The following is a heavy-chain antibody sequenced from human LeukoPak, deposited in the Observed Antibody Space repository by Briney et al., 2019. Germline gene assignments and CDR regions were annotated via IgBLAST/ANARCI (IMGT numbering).Heavy chain of an antibody. CDR1: GGSISSYY. Sequence: SETLSLTCTVSGGSISSYYWSWIRQPPGKGLEWIGYNYYSGSTNYNPSLKSRVTISVDTSKNQFSLKLSSVTAADTAVYYCARGGSGRPQFDYWGQGTLVTVSS. J-gene: IGHJ4*02. CDR2: NYYSGST. V-gene: IGHV4-59*01. D-gene: IGHD6-19*01. CDR3: ARGGSGRPQFDY.